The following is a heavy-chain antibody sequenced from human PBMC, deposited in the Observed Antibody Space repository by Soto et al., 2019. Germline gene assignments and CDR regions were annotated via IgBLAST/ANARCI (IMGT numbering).Heavy chain of an antibody. CDR3: ARTESISYYYSDMDV. V-gene: IGHV4-34*01. Sequence: SETLSLTCGVYGGSLSDYHWSWIRQSPGKGLEGIGEINASGRTNYTVFLKSRVKISLHKSKNQFSLKVSSVTDADTAVYYCARTESISYYYSDMDVWGQGTTIT. D-gene: IGHD3-16*01. J-gene: IGHJ6*02. CDR1: GGSLSDYH. CDR2: INASGRT.